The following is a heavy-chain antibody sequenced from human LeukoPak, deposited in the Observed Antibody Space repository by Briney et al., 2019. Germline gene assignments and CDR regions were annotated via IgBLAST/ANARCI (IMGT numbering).Heavy chain of an antibody. CDR1: GFTFSDYY. CDR2: ISSSGSTI. D-gene: IGHD3-10*01. CDR3: AIAMVRGPAVRGARAGSVLYGMDV. V-gene: IGHV3-11*01. J-gene: IGHJ6*02. Sequence: GSLRLSCAASGFTFSDYYMSWIRQAPGKGLEWVSYISSSGSTIYYADSVKGRFTISRDNAKNSLYLQMNSLRAEDTAVYYCAIAMVRGPAVRGARAGSVLYGMDVWGQGTTVTVSS.